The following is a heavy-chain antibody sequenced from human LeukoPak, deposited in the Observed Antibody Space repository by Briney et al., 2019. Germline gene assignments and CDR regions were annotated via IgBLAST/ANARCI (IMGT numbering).Heavy chain of an antibody. V-gene: IGHV4-31*03. Sequence: PSQTLSLTCTVSGGSISSGGYYCSWIRQHPGKGLEWIGYIYYSGSTYYNPSLKSRVTISVDTSKNQFSLKLSSVTAADTAVYYRARPYYYDSSNWFDPWGQGTLVTVSS. CDR3: ARPYYYDSSNWFDP. D-gene: IGHD3-22*01. CDR2: IYYSGST. CDR1: GGSISSGGYY. J-gene: IGHJ5*02.